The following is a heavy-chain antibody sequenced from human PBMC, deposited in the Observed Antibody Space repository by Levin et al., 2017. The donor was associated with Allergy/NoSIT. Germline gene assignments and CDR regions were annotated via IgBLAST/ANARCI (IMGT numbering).Heavy chain of an antibody. Sequence: PGESLKISCQASGYSFTSFWFGWVRQRPGKGLEWMGLIFPSDSDTRVSPSFQGQIIMSVDKSISTAYLQWSSLKSSYSVMYYCARRDSAGSNSLDYWGQGTLVTVSP. J-gene: IGHJ4*02. D-gene: IGHD4-23*01. CDR3: ARRDSAGSNSLDY. CDR2: IFPSDSDT. V-gene: IGHV5-51*01. CDR1: GYSFTSFW.